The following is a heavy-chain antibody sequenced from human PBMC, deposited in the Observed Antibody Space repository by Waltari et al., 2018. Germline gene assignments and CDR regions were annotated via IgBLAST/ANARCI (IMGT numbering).Heavy chain of an antibody. J-gene: IGHJ4*02. CDR3: AREGYTSGRAGNFDY. V-gene: IGHV3-30-3*01. Sequence: LVESGGDVVQSGRSLRLSCASSRSAFNNAIMHWVRQAPGKGLEWVSAMSYDGYSRYYADSVKGRFTISRDDSLKTVYLQLDSLRVEDTAVYYCAREGYTSGRAGNFDYWGQGTLVTVSS. D-gene: IGHD2-15*01. CDR2: MSYDGYSR. CDR1: RSAFNNAI.